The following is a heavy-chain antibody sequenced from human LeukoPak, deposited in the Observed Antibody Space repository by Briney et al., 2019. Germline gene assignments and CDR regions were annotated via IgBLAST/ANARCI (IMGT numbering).Heavy chain of an antibody. CDR1: GGSFSGYY. CDR2: IYYSGST. V-gene: IGHV4-34*01. Sequence: PSETLSLTCAVYGGSFSGYYWSWIRQPPGKGLEWIGSIYYSGSTYYNPSLKSRVTISVDTSKNQFSLKLSSVTAADTAVYYCASLGYYYDSSGYYWSYYFDYWGQGTLVTVSS. D-gene: IGHD3-22*01. CDR3: ASLGYYYDSSGYYWSYYFDY. J-gene: IGHJ4*02.